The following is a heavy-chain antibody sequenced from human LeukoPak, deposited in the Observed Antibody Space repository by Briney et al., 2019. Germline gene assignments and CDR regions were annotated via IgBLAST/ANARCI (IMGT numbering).Heavy chain of an antibody. CDR2: ISSSSTYI. J-gene: IGHJ4*02. Sequence: GGSLRLSCAASGFTFSNYTMNWVRQAPGKGLEWVSSISSSSTYIYYADSLKGRFTISRDNAKNTLYLQMNSLRAEDTAVYYCAKGSFQFDYWGQGTLVTVSS. D-gene: IGHD2/OR15-2a*01. CDR3: AKGSFQFDY. V-gene: IGHV3-21*01. CDR1: GFTFSNYT.